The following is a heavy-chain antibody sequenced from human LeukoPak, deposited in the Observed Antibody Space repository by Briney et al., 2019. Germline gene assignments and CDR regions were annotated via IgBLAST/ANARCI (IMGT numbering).Heavy chain of an antibody. CDR3: ARATPGDYYYYYYMDV. CDR2: IYYSGCT. V-gene: IGHV4-59*01. CDR1: GGSISSYY. Sequence: SETLSLTCTVSGGSISSYYWSWIRQPPGKGLEWIGYIYYSGCTNYNPSLKSRVTISVDTSKNQFSLKLSSVTAADTAVYYCARATPGDYYYYYYMDVWGKGTTVTVSS. D-gene: IGHD3-10*01. J-gene: IGHJ6*03.